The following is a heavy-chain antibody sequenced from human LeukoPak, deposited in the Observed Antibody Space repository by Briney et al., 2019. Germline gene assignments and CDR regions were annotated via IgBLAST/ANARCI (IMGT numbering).Heavy chain of an antibody. V-gene: IGHV4-30-4*01. CDR3: ARGAYGDYVFDY. D-gene: IGHD4-17*01. J-gene: IGHJ4*02. CDR1: GGSISSGDYY. Sequence: PSETLSLTCTVSGGSISSGDYYWSWIRQPPGKGLEWIGYIYYSGSTYYNPSLKSRVTISVDTSKNQFSLKLSSVTAADTAVYYCARGAYGDYVFDYWGQGTLVTVSS. CDR2: IYYSGST.